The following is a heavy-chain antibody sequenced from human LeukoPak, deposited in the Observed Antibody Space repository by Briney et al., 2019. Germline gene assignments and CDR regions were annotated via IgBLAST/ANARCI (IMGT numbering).Heavy chain of an antibody. J-gene: IGHJ4*02. D-gene: IGHD5-18*01. CDR1: GYSFTSYW. CDR3: AIRKKGVATAGFDY. CDR2: IYPGDSDS. Sequence: GESLKISCKGSGYSFTSYWSGWVRQMPGKGLEWMGIIYPGDSDSRYSPSFQGQVTISAEKSISTAYLQWSSLKASDTALYYCAIRKKGVATAGFDYWGQGTLVTVSS. V-gene: IGHV5-51*01.